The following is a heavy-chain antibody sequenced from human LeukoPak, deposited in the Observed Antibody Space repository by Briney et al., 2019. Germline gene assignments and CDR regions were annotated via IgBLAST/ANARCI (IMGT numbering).Heavy chain of an antibody. V-gene: IGHV5-51*01. J-gene: IGHJ4*02. Sequence: GESLKISCKGPGYSFTSYWIGWVRQMPGKGLEWMGINYPGDSDTRYSPSFQGQVTISADKSISTAYLQWSSLKASDTAMYYCARHLTYYDFWSGSYYFDYWGQGTLVTVSS. CDR2: NYPGDSDT. CDR1: GYSFTSYW. D-gene: IGHD3-3*01. CDR3: ARHLTYYDFWSGSYYFDY.